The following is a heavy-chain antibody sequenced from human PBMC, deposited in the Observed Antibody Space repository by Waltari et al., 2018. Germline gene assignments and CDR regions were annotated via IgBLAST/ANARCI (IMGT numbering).Heavy chain of an antibody. CDR3: VRRGEGTMVYNDAFDF. V-gene: IGHV4-4*02. CDR1: GGSVNSREW. Sequence: QVQLQESGPGLVKPSGTLSLICSVSGGSVNSREWWTWVRQPPGKGLGGMGEVYQSGNTNTNPSLKSPVTISVDKTKNQFSLKLTSVTAADTAVYYCVRRGEGTMVYNDAFDFWGLGTKVTVSS. CDR2: VYQSGNT. J-gene: IGHJ3*01. D-gene: IGHD3-10*01.